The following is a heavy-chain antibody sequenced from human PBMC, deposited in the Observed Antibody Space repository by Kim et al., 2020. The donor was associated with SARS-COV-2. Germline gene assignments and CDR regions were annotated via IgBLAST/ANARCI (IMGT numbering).Heavy chain of an antibody. V-gene: IGHV7-4-1*02. D-gene: IGHD1-7*01. J-gene: IGHJ6*02. Sequence: ASVKVSCKASGYTFTSYAMNWVRQAPGQGLEWMGWINTNTGNPTYAQGFTGRFVFSLDTSVSTAYLQISSLKAEDIAVYYCARGASSGTYYYYGMDVWGQGTTVTVSS. CDR2: INTNTGNP. CDR3: ARGASSGTYYYYGMDV. CDR1: GYTFTSYA.